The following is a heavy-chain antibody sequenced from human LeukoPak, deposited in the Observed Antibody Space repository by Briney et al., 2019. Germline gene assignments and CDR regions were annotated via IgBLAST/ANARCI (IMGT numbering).Heavy chain of an antibody. V-gene: IGHV4-34*01. D-gene: IGHD5-12*01. J-gene: IGHJ4*02. CDR1: GGSFSGYY. Sequence: SETLSLTCAVYGGSFSGYYWSWIRQPPGKGLEWIGDINHSGSTNYNPSLKSRVTISVDTSKNQFSLKLSSVTAADTAVYYCARQMRRSGYVGDWGQGTLVTVSS. CDR2: INHSGST. CDR3: ARQMRRSGYVGD.